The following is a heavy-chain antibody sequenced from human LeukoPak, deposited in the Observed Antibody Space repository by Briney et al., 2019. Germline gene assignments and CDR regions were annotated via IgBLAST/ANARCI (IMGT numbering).Heavy chain of an antibody. J-gene: IGHJ4*02. V-gene: IGHV3-30*02. Sequence: GGSLRLSCAASGFTFSSYGMHWVRQAPGKGLEWVAFIRYDGSNKYYADSVEGRFTISRDNSKNTLYLQMNSLRAEDTAVYYCAKDLLDRSGIGNWGQGTLVTVSS. D-gene: IGHD3-10*01. CDR1: GFTFSSYG. CDR3: AKDLLDRSGIGN. CDR2: IRYDGSNK.